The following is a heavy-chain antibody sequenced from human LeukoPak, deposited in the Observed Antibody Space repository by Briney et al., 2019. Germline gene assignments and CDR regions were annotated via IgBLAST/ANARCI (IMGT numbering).Heavy chain of an antibody. V-gene: IGHV1-24*01. D-gene: IGHD1-26*01. J-gene: IGHJ4*02. CDR3: ARPSGSYLYFDY. CDR1: GYTLTELS. Sequence: ASVKVSCKVSGYTLTELSMHWVRQAPGKGLEWMGGFDPEDGGTIYAQKFQGRVTMTEDTSTDTAYMELSSLRSEDTAVYYCARPSGSYLYFDYWGQGTLVTVSS. CDR2: FDPEDGGT.